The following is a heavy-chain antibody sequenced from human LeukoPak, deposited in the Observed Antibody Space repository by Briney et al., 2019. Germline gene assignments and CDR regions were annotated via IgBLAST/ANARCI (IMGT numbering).Heavy chain of an antibody. CDR2: INSDGSST. V-gene: IGHV3-74*01. J-gene: IGHJ3*02. D-gene: IGHD7-27*01. CDR3: ARADGDFRSWGAFDI. CDR1: GFTFSSYW. Sequence: TGGSLRLSCAASGFTFSSYWMHWVRQAAGKGLVWVSRINSDGSSTSYADSVKGRFTISRDNAKNSLYLQMNSLRAEDTAVYYCARADGDFRSWGAFDIWGQGTMVTVSS.